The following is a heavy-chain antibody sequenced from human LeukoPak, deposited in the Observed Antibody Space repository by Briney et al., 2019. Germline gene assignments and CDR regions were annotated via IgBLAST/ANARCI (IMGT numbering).Heavy chain of an antibody. CDR2: INHSGST. CDR3: ARHRWLQSLADY. V-gene: IGHV4-34*01. CDR1: GGSFSGYY. Sequence: SETLSLTCAVYGGSFSGYYWSWIRQPPGKGLEWIGEINHSGSTNYNPSLKSRVTISVDTSKNQFSLKLSSVTAADTAVYYCARHRWLQSLADYWDQGTLVTVSS. J-gene: IGHJ4*02. D-gene: IGHD5-24*01.